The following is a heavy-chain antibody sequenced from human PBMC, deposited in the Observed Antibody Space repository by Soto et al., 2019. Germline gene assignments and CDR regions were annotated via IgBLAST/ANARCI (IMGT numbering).Heavy chain of an antibody. Sequence: QVQLQESGPGLVKPSETLSLTCTVSGGVINGYYWSWIRQPPGKGLEWIGYIYYLGNTNYNPSLKSRVTISLDPSKNQFSLKVSYVTAADTAVYYCARLVEATKIDYWGQGTLVTVSS. CDR1: GGVINGYY. D-gene: IGHD1-26*01. V-gene: IGHV4-59*08. CDR3: ARLVEATKIDY. J-gene: IGHJ4*02. CDR2: IYYLGNT.